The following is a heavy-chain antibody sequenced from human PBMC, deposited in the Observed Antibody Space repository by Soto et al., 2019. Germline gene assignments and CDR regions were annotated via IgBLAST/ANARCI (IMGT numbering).Heavy chain of an antibody. CDR2: ISSSGSTI. CDR1: GFTFSSYE. J-gene: IGHJ4*02. CDR3: ARGIVVVQAAIDY. V-gene: IGHV3-48*03. D-gene: IGHD2-2*01. Sequence: GGSLRLSCAASGFTFSSYEMNWVRQAPGKGLEWVSYISSSGSTIYYADSVKGRFTISRDNAKNSLYLQMNSLRAEDTAVYYCARGIVVVQAAIDYWGQGTLVTVSS.